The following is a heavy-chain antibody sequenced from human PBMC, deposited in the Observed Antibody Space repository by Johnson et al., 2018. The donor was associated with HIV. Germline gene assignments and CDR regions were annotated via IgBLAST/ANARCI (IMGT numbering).Heavy chain of an antibody. D-gene: IGHD3-10*01. CDR3: AGPIARGASDI. CDR2: INLNGGRT. CDR1: GFTFDTYG. Sequence: VQLVESGGGVVRPGGSLRLSSGASGFTFDTYGMTWVRQAPGTGLEWVCGINLNGGRTGYAASVKGRFTNSRYNAKNPLYLQMTSLRAEATAVYYCAGPIARGASDIWGQGTMVTVSS. V-gene: IGHV3-20*03. J-gene: IGHJ3*02.